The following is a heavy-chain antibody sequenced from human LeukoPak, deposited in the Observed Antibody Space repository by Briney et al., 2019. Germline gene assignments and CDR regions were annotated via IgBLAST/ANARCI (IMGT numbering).Heavy chain of an antibody. D-gene: IGHD6-13*01. J-gene: IGHJ4*02. CDR1: GFTFSNYA. CDR2: ISGSGGST. CDR3: ARALSPGYRSSWYVDY. Sequence: GGSLRLSCAVSGFTFSNYAMSWVRQAPGKGLEWVSAISGSGGSTYYADSVKGRFTISRDNSKNTLYLQMNSLRAEDTAVYYCARALSPGYRSSWYVDYWGQGTLVTVSS. V-gene: IGHV3-23*01.